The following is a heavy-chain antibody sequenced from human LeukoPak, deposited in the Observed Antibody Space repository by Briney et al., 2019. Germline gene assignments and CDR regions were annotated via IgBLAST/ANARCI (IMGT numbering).Heavy chain of an antibody. CDR3: ATMLRGNCFDP. CDR2: IYPGDSDT. Sequence: GESLKISCKGSGYRFTTNWIGWVRQMPGKGLEWMGIIYPGDSDTRYSLSFQGQVTISADKSISTAYLQWSSLKASDTAMYYCATMLRGNCFDPWGQGTLVTVSS. CDR1: GYRFTTNW. V-gene: IGHV5-51*01. D-gene: IGHD3-10*01. J-gene: IGHJ5*02.